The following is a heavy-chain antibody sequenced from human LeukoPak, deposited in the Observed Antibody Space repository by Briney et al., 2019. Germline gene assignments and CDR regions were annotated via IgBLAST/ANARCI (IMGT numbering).Heavy chain of an antibody. CDR1: GGSFSGYY. CDR2: INHSGST. Sequence: SETLSLTCAVYGGSFSGYYWSWIRQPPGKGLEWIGEINHSGSTNYNPSLKSRVTISVDTSKNQFSLKLSSVTAADTAAYYCARIVVVPAATWYNWFDPWGQGTQVTVSS. CDR3: ARIVVVPAATWYNWFDP. D-gene: IGHD2-2*01. V-gene: IGHV4-34*01. J-gene: IGHJ5*02.